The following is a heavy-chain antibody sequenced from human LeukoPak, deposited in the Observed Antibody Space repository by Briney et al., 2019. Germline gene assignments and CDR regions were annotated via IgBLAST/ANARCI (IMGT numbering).Heavy chain of an antibody. J-gene: IGHJ4*02. D-gene: IGHD3-22*01. CDR2: IYTSEST. CDR3: AKQDYDKPL. Sequence: PSQTLSLTCSVSGGSISSSNYYWSWIRQPAGKGLEWIGRIYTSESTNYNPSLKSRVAISVDTSKNQISLRLRSVTAADTAVYYCAKQDYDKPLWGQGTLVTVSS. CDR1: GGSISSSNYY. V-gene: IGHV4-61*02.